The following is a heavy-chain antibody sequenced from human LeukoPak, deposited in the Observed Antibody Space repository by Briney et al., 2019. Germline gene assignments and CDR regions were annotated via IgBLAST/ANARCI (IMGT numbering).Heavy chain of an antibody. Sequence: GGSLRLSCAASGFTFSSYGMHWVRQAPGKGLEGGAFIRYDGSNKYYADSVKGRFTISRDSSKNTVYLQLNSLRAEDTAVYYCAKDRQSWTSYGNGGDYWGQGTLVTVSS. J-gene: IGHJ4*02. CDR1: GFTFSSYG. D-gene: IGHD2-2*01. CDR3: AKDRQSWTSYGNGGDY. V-gene: IGHV3-30*02. CDR2: IRYDGSNK.